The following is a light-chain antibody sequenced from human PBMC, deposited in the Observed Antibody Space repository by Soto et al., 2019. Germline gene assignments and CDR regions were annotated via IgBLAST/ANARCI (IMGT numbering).Light chain of an antibody. CDR3: QQSYSSPWT. V-gene: IGKV1-39*01. Sequence: DLQVTQSPSSLSASVGDRVTITCRASQSIDTYLNWYQQTPGKAPKLLIYAASSLQSGVPSRFSGSGSGTDFTLAISSLQPEDFATYYCQQSYSSPWTFGQGTKVDIK. CDR1: QSIDTY. J-gene: IGKJ1*01. CDR2: AAS.